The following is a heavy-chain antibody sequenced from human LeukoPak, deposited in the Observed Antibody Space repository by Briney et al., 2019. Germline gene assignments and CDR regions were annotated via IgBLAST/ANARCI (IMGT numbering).Heavy chain of an antibody. CDR3: ARDKDWAFDS. CDR2: ISSNGDDI. Sequence: SGGPLRLSCAASGFIFRHYTMTWVRQAPGKGLEWVSHISSNGDDIRYADFVEGRFTISRDDAKNSLFLQMNSLRAEDTAVYYCARDKDWAFDSWGQGTLVTVSS. J-gene: IGHJ4*02. V-gene: IGHV3-21*05. D-gene: IGHD3/OR15-3a*01. CDR1: GFIFRHYT.